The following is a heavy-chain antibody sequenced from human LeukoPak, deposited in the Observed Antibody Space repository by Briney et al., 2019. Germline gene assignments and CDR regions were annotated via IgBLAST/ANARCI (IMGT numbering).Heavy chain of an antibody. D-gene: IGHD2-15*01. J-gene: IGHJ6*02. CDR3: ASGSHYYYYGMDV. Sequence: SQTLSLTCTVSGGSISSGGYYWSWIRQHPGKGLEWIGYIYYSGSTYYNPSLKSRVTISVDTSKNQLSLKLSSVTAADTAVYYCASGSHYYYYGMDVWGQGTTVTVSS. CDR2: IYYSGST. V-gene: IGHV4-31*03. CDR1: GGSISSGGYY.